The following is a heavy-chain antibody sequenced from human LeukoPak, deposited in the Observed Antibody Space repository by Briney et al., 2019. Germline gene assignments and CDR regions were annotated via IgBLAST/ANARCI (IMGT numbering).Heavy chain of an antibody. CDR2: ITSGSSYI. CDR3: ARDPYSGSYGNYYYYFMDV. Sequence: GGSLRLSCATSGFTFSSYNMNWVRQAPGKGLEWVSSITSGSSYIYYADSVKGRFTISRDNAKNSLYLQMNSLRAEDTAVYYCARDPYSGSYGNYYYYFMDVWGKGTTVTISS. D-gene: IGHD1-26*01. V-gene: IGHV3-21*01. CDR1: GFTFSSYN. J-gene: IGHJ6*03.